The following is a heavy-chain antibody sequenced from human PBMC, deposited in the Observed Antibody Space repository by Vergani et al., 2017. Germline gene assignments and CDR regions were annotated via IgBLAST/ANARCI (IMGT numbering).Heavy chain of an antibody. CDR2: ISWNSGSI. J-gene: IGHJ4*02. CDR3: ARDRGGGAVAGPDDY. V-gene: IGHV3-9*01. Sequence: EVQLVESGGVVVQPGGSLRLSCAASGFTFDDYTMHWVRQAPGKGLEWVSGISWNSGSIGYADSVKGRFTISRDNSKNTLYLQMNSLRAEDTAVYYCARDRGGGAVAGPDDYWGQGTLVTVSS. CDR1: GFTFDDYT. D-gene: IGHD6-19*01.